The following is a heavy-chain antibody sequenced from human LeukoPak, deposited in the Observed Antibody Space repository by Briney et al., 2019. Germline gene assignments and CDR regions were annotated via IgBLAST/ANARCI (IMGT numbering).Heavy chain of an antibody. Sequence: ASVKVSCKPSGYTFTSYGISWVRQAPGQGLEWMGWISAYNGNTNYAQKLQGRVTMTTDTSTSTAYMELRSLRSDDTAVYYCASGYCSSTSCLDFDYWGQGTLVTVSS. CDR3: ASGYCSSTSCLDFDY. CDR2: ISAYNGNT. V-gene: IGHV1-18*01. D-gene: IGHD2-2*01. J-gene: IGHJ4*02. CDR1: GYTFTSYG.